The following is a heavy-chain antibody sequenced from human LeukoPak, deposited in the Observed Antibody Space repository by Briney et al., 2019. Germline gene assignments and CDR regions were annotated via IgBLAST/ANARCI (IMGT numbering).Heavy chain of an antibody. D-gene: IGHD2/OR15-2a*01. CDR3: ARAGANRRFFDY. CDR2: INTNTGNP. J-gene: IGHJ4*02. CDR1: GYTFSIYA. Sequence: GASVKVSCKASGYTFSIYAINWVRPAPGQGLEWMGWINTNTGNPAFAQGFTGRFVLSLDTSVNTAYLQINSLKADDTAVYYCARAGANRRFFDYWGQGTLVTVSS. V-gene: IGHV7-4-1*02.